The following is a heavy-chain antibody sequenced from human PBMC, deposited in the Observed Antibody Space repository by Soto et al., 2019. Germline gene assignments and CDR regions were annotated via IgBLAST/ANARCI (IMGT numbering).Heavy chain of an antibody. CDR2: ISSSSSYI. CDR3: ASGLYCSSTSCYLDP. Sequence: SGGSLRLSCAASGFTFSSYSMNWVRQAPGKGLEWVSSISSSSSYIYYADSVKGRFTISRDNAKNSLYLQMNSLRAEDTAVYYCASGLYCSSTSCYLDPWGQGTLVTVSS. CDR1: GFTFSSYS. J-gene: IGHJ5*02. V-gene: IGHV3-21*01. D-gene: IGHD2-2*01.